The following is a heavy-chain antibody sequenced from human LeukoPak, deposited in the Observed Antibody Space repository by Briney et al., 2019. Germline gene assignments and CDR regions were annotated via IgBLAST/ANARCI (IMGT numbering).Heavy chain of an antibody. D-gene: IGHD2-2*01. J-gene: IGHJ4*02. CDR3: ARSPENPYCSSTSCHSYYFDY. CDR1: GGSISSGGYY. CDR2: INHSGST. V-gene: IGHV4-30-2*01. Sequence: PSQTLSLTCTVSGGSISSGGYYWSWIRQPPGKGLEWIGEINHSGSTNYNPSLKSRVTISVDTSMNQFSLKLSSVTAADTAVYYCARSPENPYCSSTSCHSYYFDYWGQGTLVAVSS.